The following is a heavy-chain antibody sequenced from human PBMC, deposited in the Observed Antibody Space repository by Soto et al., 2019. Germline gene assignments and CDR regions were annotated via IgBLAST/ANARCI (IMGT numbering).Heavy chain of an antibody. Sequence: QLQLQESGPGLVKPSETLSLTCSVSGGSISSSSYYWGWIRQPPGKGLQWIGTIYYIGGTYYNPSLKSRVTLSVDTSKNQFSLKLSSVTAADTAVYYCASSDGGSTIDYWGQGALVTVSS. CDR3: ASSDGGSTIDY. CDR1: GGSISSSSYY. J-gene: IGHJ4*02. V-gene: IGHV4-39*01. CDR2: IYYIGGT.